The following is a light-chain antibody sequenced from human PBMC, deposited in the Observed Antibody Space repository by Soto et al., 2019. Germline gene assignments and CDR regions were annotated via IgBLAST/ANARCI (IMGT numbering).Light chain of an antibody. Sequence: QSALTQPASVSGSHGQSITISCTGTSSDVGSYNLVSWYQQHPGKATKLMIYEGSKRPSGVSNRFSGSKSGNTASLTISGLQAEDEADDYCCSYAGSSTWVFGTGTKLTVL. CDR2: EGS. V-gene: IGLV2-23*01. CDR1: SSDVGSYNL. J-gene: IGLJ1*01. CDR3: CSYAGSSTWV.